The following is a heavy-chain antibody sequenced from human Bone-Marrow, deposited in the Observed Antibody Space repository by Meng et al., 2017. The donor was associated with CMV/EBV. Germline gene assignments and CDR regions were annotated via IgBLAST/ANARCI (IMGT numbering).Heavy chain of an antibody. J-gene: IGHJ4*02. CDR2: ISWNSNSI. V-gene: IGHV3-9*01. Sequence: GGSLRLSCAASGFIFDDYALHWVRLVPGKGLEWVSGISWNSNSIAYVDSVKGRFTISRDNAKNSLHLQMNRLRPEDTALYYCVKASGLYYGSGTFDYFDSWGQGTLVTVSS. CDR1: GFIFDDYA. D-gene: IGHD3-10*01. CDR3: VKASGLYYGSGTFDYFDS.